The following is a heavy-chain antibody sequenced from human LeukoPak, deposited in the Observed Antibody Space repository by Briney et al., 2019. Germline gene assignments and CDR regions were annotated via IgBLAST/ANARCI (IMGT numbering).Heavy chain of an antibody. J-gene: IGHJ4*02. CDR1: GYPFNNYE. CDR3: ARALGGPWGVAPAIDY. CDR2: ISAYNGNT. Sequence: GASVKVSCKASGYPFNNYEINWGREATGQGLEWMGWISAYNGNTNYAQKLQGRVTMTTDTSTSTAYMELRSLRSDDTAVYYCARALGGPWGVAPAIDYWGQGPLVTVSS. D-gene: IGHD3-10*01. V-gene: IGHV1-18*01.